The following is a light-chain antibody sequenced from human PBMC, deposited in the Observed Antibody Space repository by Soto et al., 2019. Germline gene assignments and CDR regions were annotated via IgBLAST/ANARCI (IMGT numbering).Light chain of an antibody. J-gene: IGKJ1*01. CDR2: GAS. Sequence: EIVLAQSPGTLSLSPGESATLSCSASQSVSSSFLAWYQQKAGQAPRLLIYGASRRATGIPDRFSGSGSGTDFTLTISRLEPEDFAVYYCQQYVSSPWAFGQGTRWIS. CDR1: QSVSSSF. V-gene: IGKV3-20*01. CDR3: QQYVSSPWA.